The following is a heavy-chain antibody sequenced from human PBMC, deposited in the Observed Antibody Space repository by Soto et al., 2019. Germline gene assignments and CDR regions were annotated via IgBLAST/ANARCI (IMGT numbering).Heavy chain of an antibody. CDR2: INSDGSST. CDR3: ARSSGLTYDFGTGDFDY. V-gene: IGHV3-74*01. D-gene: IGHD3-3*01. Sequence: PGGSLRLSCAASGFTFSSYWMHWVRQAPGKGLVWVSRINSDGSSTSYADSVKGRFTISRDNAKNTLYLQMNSLRAEDTAVYYCARSSGLTYDFGTGDFDYWGQGTLVTVSS. J-gene: IGHJ4*02. CDR1: GFTFSSYW.